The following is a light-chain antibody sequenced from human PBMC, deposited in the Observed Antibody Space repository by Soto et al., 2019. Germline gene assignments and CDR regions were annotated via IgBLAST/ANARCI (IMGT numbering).Light chain of an antibody. CDR3: TSYTADMTYV. Sequence: QSALTQPASVSGSPGQSITIYCIGTGSDIGGYNYVSWYPQHPGKAPTLMIYDVWARPLGVSHRCSGSKSGNTASLTISGLQGDDEADYYCTSYTADMTYVFGTGTKVTV. J-gene: IGLJ1*01. CDR1: GSDIGGYNY. V-gene: IGLV2-14*03. CDR2: DVW.